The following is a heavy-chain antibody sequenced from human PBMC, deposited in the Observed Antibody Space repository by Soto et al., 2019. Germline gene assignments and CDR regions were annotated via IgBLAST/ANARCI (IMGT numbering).Heavy chain of an antibody. CDR1: GGSISTVGHY. J-gene: IGHJ4*02. D-gene: IGHD1-1*01. Sequence: SETLSLTCSVSGGSISTVGHYWTWNRQPPGKGLEWIGTIYHTGSTYYSKSLRSRLTMSVDTYKSQFSLRLSSVAAADTAVYYCARATGTLRSRNCDYWGQGSLVTVSS. V-gene: IGHV4-31*03. CDR2: IYHTGST. CDR3: ARATGTLRSRNCDY.